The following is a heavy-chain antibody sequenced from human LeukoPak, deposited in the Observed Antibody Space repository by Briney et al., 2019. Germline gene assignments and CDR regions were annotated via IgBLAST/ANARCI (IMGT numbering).Heavy chain of an antibody. D-gene: IGHD3-3*01. V-gene: IGHV4-59*01. J-gene: IGHJ5*02. CDR3: ASQADFGVVAGWFDP. CDR1: GGSISSYY. Sequence: PSETLSLTCTVSGGSISSYYWSWIRQPPGKGLEWIGYIYYSGSTNYNPSLKSRVTISVDTSKNQFSLKLSSVTAADTAVYYCASQADFGVVAGWFDPWGQGTLVTVSS. CDR2: IYYSGST.